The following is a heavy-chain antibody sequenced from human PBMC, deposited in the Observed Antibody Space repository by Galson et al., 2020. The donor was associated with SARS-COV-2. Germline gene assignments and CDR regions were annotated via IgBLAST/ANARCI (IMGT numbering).Heavy chain of an antibody. CDR2: IWYDGSNK. CDR1: GFTFSSYG. V-gene: IGHV3-33*01. Sequence: QLGESLKISCAASGFTFSSYGMHWVRQAPGKGLEWVAVIWYDGSNKYYADSVKGRFTISRDNSKNTLYLQMNSLRAEDTAVYYCARDSTAPELWFGELLWHYYYGMDVWGQGTVVTVSS. J-gene: IGHJ6*02. CDR3: ARDSTAPELWFGELLWHYYYGMDV. D-gene: IGHD3-10*01.